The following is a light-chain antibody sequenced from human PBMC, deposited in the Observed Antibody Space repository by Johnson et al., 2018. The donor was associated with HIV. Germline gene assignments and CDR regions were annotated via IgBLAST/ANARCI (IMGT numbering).Light chain of an antibody. CDR3: GTWDSSLSAYV. J-gene: IGLJ1*01. CDR2: DNN. CDR1: SSNIGNNF. Sequence: QPVLTQPPSVSAAPGQRVTRSYSGSSSNIGNNFVSWFRQLPLRAPKVLIYDNNKRPSGIPDRFSGSKSGTSATLDITGLQTGDEADYYCGTWDSSLSAYVFGTGTKVTVL. V-gene: IGLV1-51*01.